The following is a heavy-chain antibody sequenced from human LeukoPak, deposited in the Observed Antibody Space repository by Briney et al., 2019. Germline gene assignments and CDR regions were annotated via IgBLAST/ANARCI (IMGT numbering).Heavy chain of an antibody. D-gene: IGHD1-26*01. V-gene: IGHV1-69*05. J-gene: IGHJ4*02. CDR3: ARDVRWELLEAGFDY. CDR1: GGTFSSYA. CDR2: TIPIFGTA. Sequence: SVKVSCKASGGTFSSYAISWVRQAPGQGLEWMGRTIPIFGTANYAQKFQGRVTITTDESTSTAYMELSSLRSEDTAVYYCARDVRWELLEAGFDYWGQGTLVTVSS.